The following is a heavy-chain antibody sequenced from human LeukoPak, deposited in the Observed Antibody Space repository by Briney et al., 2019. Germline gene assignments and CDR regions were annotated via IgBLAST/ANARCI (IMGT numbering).Heavy chain of an antibody. V-gene: IGHV3-21*01. D-gene: IGHD6-19*01. CDR3: ARSSSGWYGDY. J-gene: IGHJ4*02. CDR2: ITSSGSYI. Sequence: GGSLRLSCAASGFTVSSNYMSWVRQAPGKGLEWVSSITSSGSYIYYADSVKGRFTISRDNAKNSLYLQMNSLRAEDTAVYYCARSSSGWYGDYWGQGTLVTVSS. CDR1: GFTVSSNY.